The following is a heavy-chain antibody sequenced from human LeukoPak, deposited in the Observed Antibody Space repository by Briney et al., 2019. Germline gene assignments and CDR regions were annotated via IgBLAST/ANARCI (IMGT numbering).Heavy chain of an antibody. J-gene: IGHJ4*02. D-gene: IGHD1-26*01. V-gene: IGHV3-33*01. Sequence: GGSLRLSCAASGFTFSSYGMHWVRQAPGKGLEWMALIWYDGSNKYYADSVRGRFTISRDNSKNTLYLQMNSLRAEDTAIYYCARDKIVGPTTLDYWGQGTLVTVSS. CDR1: GFTFSSYG. CDR3: ARDKIVGPTTLDY. CDR2: IWYDGSNK.